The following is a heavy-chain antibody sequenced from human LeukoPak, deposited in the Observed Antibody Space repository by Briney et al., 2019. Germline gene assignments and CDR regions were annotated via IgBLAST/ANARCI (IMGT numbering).Heavy chain of an antibody. D-gene: IGHD2/OR15-2a*01. J-gene: IGHJ6*02. CDR2: ISWNSGSI. CDR1: GFTFDDYA. V-gene: IGHV3-9*01. Sequence: PGGSLRLSCAASGFTFDDYAMHWVRQAPGEGLEWVSGISWNSGSIGYADSVKGRFTISRDNAKNSLYLQMNSLRAEDTALYYCAKDGSTQSRAPYYYGMDVWGQGTTVTVSS. CDR3: AKDGSTQSRAPYYYGMDV.